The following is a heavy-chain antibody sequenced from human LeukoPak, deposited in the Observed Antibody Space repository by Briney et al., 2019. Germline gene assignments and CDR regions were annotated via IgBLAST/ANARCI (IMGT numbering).Heavy chain of an antibody. CDR1: GGSISSGSYY. V-gene: IGHV4-61*02. CDR3: ARSPSYCSGGSCYRELDI. J-gene: IGHJ3*02. D-gene: IGHD2-15*01. Sequence: PSETLSLTCTVSGGSISSGSYYWSWIRQPAGKGLEWIGRIYTSGSTNYNPSLKSRVTISVDTSKNQFSLKLSSVTAADTAVYYCARSPSYCSGGSCYRELDIWGQGTMVTVSS. CDR2: IYTSGST.